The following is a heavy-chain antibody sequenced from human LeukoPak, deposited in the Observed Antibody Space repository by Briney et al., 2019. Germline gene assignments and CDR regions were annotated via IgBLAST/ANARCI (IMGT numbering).Heavy chain of an antibody. CDR1: GFIFSSYA. CDR2: ISSSSGDI. V-gene: IGHV3-21*01. D-gene: IGHD3-16*01. Sequence: GGSLRLSCRASGFIFSSYALNWVRRAPGQGLEWVSSISSSSGDIYYTDSVKGRFTISRDNARKSLYLQMNSLRVEDTAVYYCVRDYGGSSGAFDLWGQGPMVTVSS. J-gene: IGHJ3*01. CDR3: VRDYGGSSGAFDL.